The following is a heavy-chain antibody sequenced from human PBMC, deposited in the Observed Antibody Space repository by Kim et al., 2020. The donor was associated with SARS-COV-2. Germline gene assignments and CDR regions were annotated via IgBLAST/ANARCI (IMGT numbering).Heavy chain of an antibody. CDR2: IYPGDSDT. CDR3: ARRIRSGSLHDYYFDY. V-gene: IGHV5-51*01. J-gene: IGHJ4*02. D-gene: IGHD3-10*01. CDR1: GYSFTSYW. Sequence: GESLKISCKGSGYSFTSYWIGWVRQMPGKGLEWMGIIYPGDSDTRYSPSFQGQVTISADKSISTAYLQWSSLKASDTAMYYCARRIRSGSLHDYYFDYWGQGTLVTVSS.